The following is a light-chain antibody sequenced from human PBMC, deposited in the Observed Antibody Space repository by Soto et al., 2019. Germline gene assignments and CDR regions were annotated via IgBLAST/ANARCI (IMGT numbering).Light chain of an antibody. J-gene: IGKJ1*01. CDR3: QQYHSYWT. V-gene: IGKV1-13*02. Sequence: AAQLTQSPSSLSASVGDRVTMSCRASQGIGNALAWYQQKPGKAPKVLIYDASSLESGVPQRFSGSGSGTEFTLTISSLQTDDFSTYYCQQYHSYWTFGQGTKVDIK. CDR2: DAS. CDR1: QGIGNA.